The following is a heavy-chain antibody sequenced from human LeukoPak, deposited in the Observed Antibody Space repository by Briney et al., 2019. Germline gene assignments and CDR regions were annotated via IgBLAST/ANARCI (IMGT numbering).Heavy chain of an antibody. CDR3: AVPEQRNLVRGPGNL. V-gene: IGHV1-58*02. CDR2: IVVCSGNT. Sequence: SVTVSCKASGFTFTSSAMQWVRQARGQRLEGIGWIVVCSGNTNYEQQFQERVTTTRDMSTSTAYMEPSSLRSDDTAVYYCAVPEQRNLVRGPGNLWGQGTLVTVSS. CDR1: GFTFTSSA. D-gene: IGHD3-10*02. J-gene: IGHJ5*02.